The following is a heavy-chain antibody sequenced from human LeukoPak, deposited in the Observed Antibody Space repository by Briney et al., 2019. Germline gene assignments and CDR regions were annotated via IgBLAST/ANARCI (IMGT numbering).Heavy chain of an antibody. CDR3: SRPGDSSGYYFGEFDS. D-gene: IGHD3-22*01. V-gene: IGHV5-51*01. Sequence: GESLKISWNASGYSFSNYWLARVRQGPGKGLEWVGIIYPGDSDTTYSPSFQGRVTISADKSSNTAFLQWSSLQASDTAIYYCSRPGDSSGYYFGEFDSWGQGTLVTVSS. CDR2: IYPGDSDT. J-gene: IGHJ4*02. CDR1: GYSFSNYW.